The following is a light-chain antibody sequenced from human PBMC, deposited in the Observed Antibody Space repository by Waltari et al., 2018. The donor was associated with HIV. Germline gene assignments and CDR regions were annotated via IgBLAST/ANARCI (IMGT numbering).Light chain of an antibody. CDR2: SDN. Sequence: QSVLTQPSSASGTLGQRVTMSCSGSTSHIGSNYVYWYQQLPGTAPKLLIYSDNQRPSGVPDRFSGSKSGTSASLAISGLRSEDEADYYCAAWDDSLSGSTWVFGGGTTVTVL. V-gene: IGLV1-47*02. CDR3: AAWDDSLSGSTWV. CDR1: TSHIGSNY. J-gene: IGLJ2*01.